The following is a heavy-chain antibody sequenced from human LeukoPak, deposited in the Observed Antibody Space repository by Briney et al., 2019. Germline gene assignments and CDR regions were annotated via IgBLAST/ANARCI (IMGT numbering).Heavy chain of an antibody. CDR3: ARAVSGVTTSFDY. D-gene: IGHD4-17*01. CDR2: INPNSGGI. CDR1: GYTFTGYY. V-gene: IGHV1-2*02. J-gene: IGHJ4*02. Sequence: ASVKVSCKASGYTFTGYYMHWVRQAPGQGLEWMGWINPNSGGINYAQKFQGRVTMTRDTSISTAYMELSRLRSDDTAVYYCARAVSGVTTSFDYWGQGTLVTVSS.